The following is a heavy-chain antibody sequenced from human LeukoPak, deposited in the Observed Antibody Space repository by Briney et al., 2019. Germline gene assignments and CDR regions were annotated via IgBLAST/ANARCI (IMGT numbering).Heavy chain of an antibody. D-gene: IGHD2-15*01. V-gene: IGHV3-23*01. Sequence: GGSLRLSCAAFGFTFSTYAMSWVRQAPGKGLEWVSAISDTTYYADSVKGRFTISRDNSKNTLYLQMNSPRTEDTAVYYCAKAQAIAGRNLFDPWGQGTLVTVSS. J-gene: IGHJ5*02. CDR3: AKAQAIAGRNLFDP. CDR1: GFTFSTYA. CDR2: ISDTT.